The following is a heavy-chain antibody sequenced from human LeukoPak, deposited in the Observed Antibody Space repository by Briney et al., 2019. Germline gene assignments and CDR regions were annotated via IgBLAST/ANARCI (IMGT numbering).Heavy chain of an antibody. CDR3: ARDRRYYDSSGYVAKNY. J-gene: IGHJ4*02. V-gene: IGHV1-18*04. Sequence: ASVKVSCKASGYTFSGYYMHWVRQAPGQGLEWMGWISAYNGNTNYAQKLQGRVTMTTDTSTSTAYMELRSLRSDDTAVYYCARDRRYYDSSGYVAKNYWGQGTLVTVSS. D-gene: IGHD3-22*01. CDR1: GYTFSGYY. CDR2: ISAYNGNT.